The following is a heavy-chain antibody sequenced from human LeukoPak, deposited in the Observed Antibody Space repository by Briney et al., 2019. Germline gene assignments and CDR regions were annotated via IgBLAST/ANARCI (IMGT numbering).Heavy chain of an antibody. CDR1: GFTFSSYG. D-gene: IGHD1-14*01. V-gene: IGHV3-30*02. Sequence: GGSLRLSCAASGFTFSSYGMHWVRQAPGKGLEWVAFIRYDGSNKYYADSVKGRFTISRDNSKNTLYLQMNSLRAEDTAVHYCAKDLGNRNSEYYFDYWGQGTLVTVSS. J-gene: IGHJ4*02. CDR3: AKDLGNRNSEYYFDY. CDR2: IRYDGSNK.